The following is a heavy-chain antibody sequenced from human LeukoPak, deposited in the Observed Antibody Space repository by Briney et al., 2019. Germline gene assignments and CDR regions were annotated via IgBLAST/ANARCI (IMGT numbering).Heavy chain of an antibody. CDR1: GYTFTVYY. V-gene: IGHV1-2*06. D-gene: IGHD4-11*01. CDR3: ARETVTTSDYGMDV. J-gene: IGHJ6*02. Sequence: GASVKVSCKASGYTFTVYYIHWVRQAPGQGLEWMGRINPNSGGTNYAQKFQGRVTMTRDTSISTAYMELSRLRSDDTAVYYCARETVTTSDYGMDVWGQGTTVTVSS. CDR2: INPNSGGT.